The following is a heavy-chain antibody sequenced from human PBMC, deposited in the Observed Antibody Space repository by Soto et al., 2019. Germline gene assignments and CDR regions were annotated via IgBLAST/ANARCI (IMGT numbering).Heavy chain of an antibody. CDR1: GGSFSGHS. CDR3: STRAYDTNGYYRFEP. J-gene: IGHJ5*01. CDR2: INHSGRV. Sequence: PSETLSLTCAVYGGSFSGHSWTWIRQSPGKGLEWIGDINHSGRVNYSPSLKSRVTISLDTSKNQFSLTLSAVTAADTAMYYCSTRAYDTNGYYRFEPWGQGTLVTVYS. D-gene: IGHD3-22*01. V-gene: IGHV4-34*01.